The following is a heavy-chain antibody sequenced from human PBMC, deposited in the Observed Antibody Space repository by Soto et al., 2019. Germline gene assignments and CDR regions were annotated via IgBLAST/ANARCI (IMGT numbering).Heavy chain of an antibody. J-gene: IGHJ6*03. CDR2: IYYSGST. D-gene: IGHD2-2*01. V-gene: IGHV4-39*01. CDR1: GGYISSSSHF. CDR3: VNIVVPANYYYYYMDV. Sequence: QLQLQESGPGLVKPSETLSLTCTVSGGYISSSSHFWGWIRQPPGKGLEWIGSIYYSGSTYYSPSLKSRVTISVVTSKNQFSLKLSSVTAADTAVYFRVNIVVPANYYYYYMDVWGKGTTVTVSS.